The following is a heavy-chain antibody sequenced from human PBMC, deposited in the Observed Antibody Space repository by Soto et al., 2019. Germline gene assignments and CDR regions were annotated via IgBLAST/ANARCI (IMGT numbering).Heavy chain of an antibody. J-gene: IGHJ4*02. CDR1: GGAFSNYP. CDR3: ARPRLAAATKGYVF. D-gene: IGHD6-13*01. CDR2: IIPMFGTR. Sequence: QVQLVQSGAEVKRPGSSVKVSCKTSGGAFSNYPISWVRQAPGQGLEWMGEIIPMFGTRNYAQKFQGRLTITADESTSTAYMELSSLRSEDTAVYYCARPRLAAATKGYVFGGQGTLVTVSS. V-gene: IGHV1-69*01.